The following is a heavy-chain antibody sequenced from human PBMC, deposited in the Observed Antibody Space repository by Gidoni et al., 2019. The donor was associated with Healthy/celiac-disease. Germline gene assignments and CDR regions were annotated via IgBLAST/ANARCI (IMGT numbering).Heavy chain of an antibody. V-gene: IGHV3-33*01. CDR1: TFSSYG. CDR3: ARDPLSLGYYYYMDV. Sequence: TFSSYGMHWVRQAPGKGLEWVAVIWYDGSNKYYADSVKGRFTISRDNSKNTLYLQMNSLRAEDTAVYYCARDPLSLGYYYYMDVWGKGTTVTVSS. CDR2: IWYDGSNK. D-gene: IGHD7-27*01. J-gene: IGHJ6*03.